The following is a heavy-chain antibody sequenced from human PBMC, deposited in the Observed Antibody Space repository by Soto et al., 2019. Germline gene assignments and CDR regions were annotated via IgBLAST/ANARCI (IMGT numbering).Heavy chain of an antibody. D-gene: IGHD1-26*01. CDR3: ARQIGLGADYYYGMDV. V-gene: IGHV5-51*01. CDR2: IYPGDSDT. Sequence: GESLKISCKGSGYSFTSYWIGWVRQMPGKGLGWMGIIYPGDSDTRYSPSFQGQVTISADKSISTAYLQWSSLKASDTAMYYCARQIGLGADYYYGMDVWGQGTTVTVSS. CDR1: GYSFTSYW. J-gene: IGHJ6*02.